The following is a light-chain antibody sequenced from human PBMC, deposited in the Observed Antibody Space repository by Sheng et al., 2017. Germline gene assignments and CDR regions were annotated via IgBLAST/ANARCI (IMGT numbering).Light chain of an antibody. V-gene: IGLV2-14*03. CDR3: HSHTSSTTWL. Sequence: SALTQPASVSGSPGQSITISCSGTSSDVGGHNHVSWYQQHPGKAPKLLIYDVTYRPSGVSNRFSGSKSGNMASLTISGLQAEDEADYYCHSHTSSTTWLFGGGTRLTVL. CDR1: SSDVGGHNH. J-gene: IGLJ3*02. CDR2: DVT.